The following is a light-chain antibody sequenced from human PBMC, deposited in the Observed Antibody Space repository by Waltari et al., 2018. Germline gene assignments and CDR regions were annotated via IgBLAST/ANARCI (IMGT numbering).Light chain of an antibody. CDR1: QTVIST. J-gene: IGKJ2*01. CDR2: GAS. V-gene: IGKV3-15*01. CDR3: QQCNNWPYT. Sequence: IVMTQSPATLSVSPGERDILTCRASQTVISTLAWYQQKPGQAPRLLIYGASPRATGIPARFSGSGSGTDFTLTISSLQSEDFAVYYCQQCNNWPYTFGQGTRLEIK.